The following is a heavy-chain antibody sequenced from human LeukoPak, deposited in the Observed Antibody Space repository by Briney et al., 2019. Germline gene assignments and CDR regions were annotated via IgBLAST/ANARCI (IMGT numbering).Heavy chain of an antibody. D-gene: IGHD1-26*01. CDR2: IYSDGST. CDR3: ARDQRSESYYPWGWFDP. CDR1: GFAVSTNY. Sequence: GGSLRLSCAASGFAVSTNYLSWVRQAPGKGLEWVSVIYSDGSTYYTDSVKGRFTISRDNSKNTLYLQMYSLRPEDTAVYYCARDQRSESYYPWGWFDPWGQGTLVTVSS. V-gene: IGHV3-66*02. J-gene: IGHJ5*02.